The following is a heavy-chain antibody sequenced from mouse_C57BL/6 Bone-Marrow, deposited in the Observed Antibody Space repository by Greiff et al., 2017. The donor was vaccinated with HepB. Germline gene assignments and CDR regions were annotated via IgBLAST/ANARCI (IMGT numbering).Heavy chain of an antibody. Sequence: QVQLKQPGAELVKPGASVKMSCKASGYTFTSYWITWVKQRPGQGLEWIGDIYPGSGSTNYNEKFKSKATLTVDTSSSTAYMQLSSLTSEDSAVYYCARMVTTVPSFAYWGQGTLVTVSA. J-gene: IGHJ3*01. CDR1: GYTFTSYW. CDR3: ARMVTTVPSFAY. D-gene: IGHD2-3*01. CDR2: IYPGSGST. V-gene: IGHV1-55*01.